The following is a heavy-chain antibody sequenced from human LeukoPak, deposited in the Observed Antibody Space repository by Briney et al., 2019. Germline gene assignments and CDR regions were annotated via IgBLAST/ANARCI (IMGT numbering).Heavy chain of an antibody. Sequence: SVKVSCTASGGTFSSYAISWVRQAPGQGLEWMGRIIPIFGIANYAQKFQGRVTITADKSTSTAYMELSSLRSEDTAVYYCARDPDGYNFNGLAGGVDYWGQGTLVTVSS. J-gene: IGHJ4*02. CDR2: IIPIFGIA. V-gene: IGHV1-69*04. CDR3: ARDPDGYNFNGLAGGVDY. CDR1: GGTFSSYA. D-gene: IGHD5-24*01.